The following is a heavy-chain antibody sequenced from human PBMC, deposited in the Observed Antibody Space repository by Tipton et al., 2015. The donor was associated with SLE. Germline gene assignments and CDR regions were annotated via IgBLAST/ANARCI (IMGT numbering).Heavy chain of an antibody. CDR3: ARDPGGSYLDN. Sequence: TLSLTCTVSGGSISSYYWSRIRQPPGRGLEWIGYISYSGSPNYNPSLKSRVTISVDTSKNQFSLKLSSVTAADTAVYYCARDPGGSYLDNWGQGTLVTASS. D-gene: IGHD1-26*01. V-gene: IGHV4-59*01. J-gene: IGHJ4*02. CDR2: ISYSGSP. CDR1: GGSISSYY.